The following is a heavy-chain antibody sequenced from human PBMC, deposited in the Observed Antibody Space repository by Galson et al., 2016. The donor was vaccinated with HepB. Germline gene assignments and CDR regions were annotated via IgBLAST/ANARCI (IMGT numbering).Heavy chain of an antibody. CDR2: ISTSGDSM. J-gene: IGHJ3*01. CDR3: ARDLPDDSVEYFDVFDL. V-gene: IGHV3-11*01. CDR1: GFSFSNYH. D-gene: IGHD4-17*01. Sequence: LRLSCAASGFSFSNYHMNWIRQAPGKGLEWVSYISTSGDSMLYADSVRGRFTISRDNVKKSLYLQMTNLRAEDTAVYYCARDLPDDSVEYFDVFDLWGQGTMVTVSS.